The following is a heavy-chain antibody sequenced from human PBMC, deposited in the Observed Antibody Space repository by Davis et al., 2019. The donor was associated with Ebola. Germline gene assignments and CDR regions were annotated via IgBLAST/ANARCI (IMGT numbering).Heavy chain of an antibody. J-gene: IGHJ4*02. CDR2: IYYSGST. CDR3: ARLRYDYGDYAGWDY. V-gene: IGHV4-59*08. D-gene: IGHD4-17*01. CDR1: GGSISSYY. Sequence: SETLSLTCTVPGGSISSYYWSWIRQLPGKGLEWIGYIYYSGSTNYNPSLKSRVTISVDTSKNQFSLKLSSVTAADTAVYYCARLRYDYGDYAGWDYWGQGTLVTVSS.